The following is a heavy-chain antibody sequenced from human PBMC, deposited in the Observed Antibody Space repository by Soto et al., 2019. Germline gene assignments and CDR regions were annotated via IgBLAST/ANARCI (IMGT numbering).Heavy chain of an antibody. Sequence: PAETLSLTCAVYGGSFSGYYWTWIRQSPEKGLEWIAEVNHSGTTYYNPSLKTRVTISVHTPKNQFSLKISSVTAADTAVYYCARGIGSCSRIKCYSSRRLRFDSWGQGTLVTVS. CDR2: VNHSGTT. D-gene: IGHD2-2*01. CDR1: GGSFSGYY. V-gene: IGHV4-34*01. J-gene: IGHJ4*02. CDR3: ARGIGSCSRIKCYSSRRLRFDS.